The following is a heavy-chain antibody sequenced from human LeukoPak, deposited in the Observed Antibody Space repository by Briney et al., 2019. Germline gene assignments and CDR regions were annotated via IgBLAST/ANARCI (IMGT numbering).Heavy chain of an antibody. V-gene: IGHV3-23*01. CDR1: GFTFSSYA. Sequence: QTGGSLTLSCAVSGFTFSSYATSWVRQAPGKGREWVSVISVSGGSTYYADSVKGRCTTSTDNSKNTLYLQMNSLRAEDMAVYYCAKDWSGYDAFDIWGEGTMVTVSS. CDR2: ISVSGGST. J-gene: IGHJ3*02. D-gene: IGHD3-3*01. CDR3: AKDWSGYDAFDI.